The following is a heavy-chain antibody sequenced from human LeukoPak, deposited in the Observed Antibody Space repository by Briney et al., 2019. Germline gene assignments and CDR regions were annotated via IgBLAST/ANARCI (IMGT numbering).Heavy chain of an antibody. CDR2: ISYDGSNK. CDR3: AGFWGSHRLEY. Sequence: GRSLRLSCAASGFTFSSYGMHWVRQAPGKGLEWVAVISYDGSNKYYADSVKGRFTISRDNSKNTVYLQMNSLRVDDTAVYFCAGFWGSHRLEYWGQGTPVIVSS. V-gene: IGHV3-30*03. CDR1: GFTFSSYG. D-gene: IGHD3-16*01. J-gene: IGHJ4*02.